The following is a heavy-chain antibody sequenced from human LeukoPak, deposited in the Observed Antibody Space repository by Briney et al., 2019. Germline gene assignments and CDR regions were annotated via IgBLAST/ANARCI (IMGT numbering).Heavy chain of an antibody. V-gene: IGHV4-61*02. CDR1: GGSISSGSYY. CDR3: TGAAKMRFLEWFPFDP. J-gene: IGHJ5*02. D-gene: IGHD3-3*01. Sequence: SQTLSLTCTVSGGSISSGSYYWTWIRQPAGKGLEWIGRIHTSGSTGYSPSLKSRVTISLDTSKNQFSLRLSSVTAADTAVYYCTGAAKMRFLEWFPFDPWGQGTLVTVSS. CDR2: IHTSGST.